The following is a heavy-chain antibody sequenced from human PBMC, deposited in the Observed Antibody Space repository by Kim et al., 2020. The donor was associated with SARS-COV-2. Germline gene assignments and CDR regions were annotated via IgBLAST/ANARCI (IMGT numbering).Heavy chain of an antibody. CDR3: ATNLAAAGVV. D-gene: IGHD6-13*01. J-gene: IGHJ4*02. Sequence: TYYGEAVKGRLTISRDNSKNTRYLQMSSLRVEDTAVYYCATNLAAAGVVWGQGTLVTVSS. V-gene: IGHV3-66*01. CDR2: T.